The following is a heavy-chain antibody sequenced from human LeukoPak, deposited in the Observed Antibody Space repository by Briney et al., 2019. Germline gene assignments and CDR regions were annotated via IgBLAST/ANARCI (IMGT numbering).Heavy chain of an antibody. CDR3: ARGALGVRGVTPPYHYYGMDV. CDR2: IKQDGSEK. J-gene: IGHJ6*04. CDR1: GFTFSSYW. V-gene: IGHV3-7*03. D-gene: IGHD3-10*01. Sequence: GGSLRLSCAASGFTFSSYWMSWVRQAPGKGLEWVAYIKQDGSEKYYVDSVKGRFTISRDNAKNSLYLQMNSLRAEDTAVYYCARGALGVRGVTPPYHYYGMDVWGKGTTGTVSS.